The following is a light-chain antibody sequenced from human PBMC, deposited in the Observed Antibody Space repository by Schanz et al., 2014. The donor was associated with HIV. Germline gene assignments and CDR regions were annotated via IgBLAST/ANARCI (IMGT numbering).Light chain of an antibody. Sequence: EIVLTQSPGTLSLSPGERVTLSCRASQSVSSYLAWYQQKPGQAPRLVIYATSTRAAGIPDRFSGTGSGTDFTLTISRLEPEDFAVYYCQQYGSSRWTFGQGTKVEIK. CDR3: QQYGSSRWT. CDR1: QSVSSY. J-gene: IGKJ1*01. CDR2: ATS. V-gene: IGKV3-20*01.